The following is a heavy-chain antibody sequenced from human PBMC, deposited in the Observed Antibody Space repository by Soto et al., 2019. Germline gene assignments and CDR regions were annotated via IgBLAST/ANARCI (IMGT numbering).Heavy chain of an antibody. D-gene: IGHD6-13*01. CDR2: IYYSGSA. J-gene: IGHJ5*02. CDR1: GDSISSGGYY. V-gene: IGHV4-31*03. CDR3: ARGPVAAAGEENWFDP. Sequence: SEILSLTCTVSGDSISSGGYYWCWIRQHPGKGLEWIGYIYYSGSAYYNPSLKSRVTISVDTSKNQFSLKLSSVTAADTAVYYCARGPVAAAGEENWFDPWGQGTLVTVSS.